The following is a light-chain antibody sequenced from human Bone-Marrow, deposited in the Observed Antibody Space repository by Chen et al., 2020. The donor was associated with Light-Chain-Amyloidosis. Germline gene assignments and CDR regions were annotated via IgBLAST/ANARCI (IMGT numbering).Light chain of an antibody. CDR1: DLPTKY. CDR2: RDT. V-gene: IGLV3-25*03. CDR3: QSADSSGTYEVI. Sequence: SYELTQPPSVSVSPGQTARITCSGDDLPTKYAYWYQQKPGQAPVLVIHRDTERPSGISERFSGSSSGTPATLTISGVQAEYEADYHCQSADSSGTYEVIFGGGTKLTVL. J-gene: IGLJ2*01.